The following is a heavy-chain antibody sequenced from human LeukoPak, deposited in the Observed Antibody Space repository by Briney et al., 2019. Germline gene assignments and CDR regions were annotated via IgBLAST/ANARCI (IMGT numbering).Heavy chain of an antibody. CDR1: GFTFSSYA. J-gene: IGHJ4*02. CDR3: ARDFSPVAGTGFDY. D-gene: IGHD6-19*01. V-gene: IGHV3-30*14. Sequence: PGGSLRLSCAASGFTFSSYAMHWVRQAPGKGLEWVALISYDGSNIYYADSVKGRFTISRDNSKNTLYLQMGSLRAEDMAVYYCARDFSPVAGTGFDYWGQGTLVTVSS. CDR2: ISYDGSNI.